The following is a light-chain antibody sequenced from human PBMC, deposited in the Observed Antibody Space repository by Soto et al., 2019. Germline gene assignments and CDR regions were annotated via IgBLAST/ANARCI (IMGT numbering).Light chain of an antibody. V-gene: IGKV1D-13*01. Sequence: AIQLTQSPSSLSASIGDRVTITCRASQGISSALAWYQQKPGKAPQLLIYDASTLEGGVPSRFSGSGSGTDFTRTITSLQPEDFATYYCQQFLNYPLTFGGGTKVEI. CDR1: QGISSA. CDR3: QQFLNYPLT. J-gene: IGKJ4*01. CDR2: DAS.